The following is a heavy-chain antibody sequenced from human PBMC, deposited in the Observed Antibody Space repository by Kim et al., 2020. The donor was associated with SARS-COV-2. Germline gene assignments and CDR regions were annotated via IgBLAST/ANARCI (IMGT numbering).Heavy chain of an antibody. CDR1: GFTFSSYW. CDR2: IKQDGSEK. CDR3: ARDMTSHPLWGRYYFDY. Sequence: GGSLRLSCAASGFTFSSYWMSWVRQAPGKGLEWVANIKQDGSEKYYVDSVKGRFTISRDNAKNSLYLQMNSLRAEDTAVYYCARDMTSHPLWGRYYFDYWGQGTLVTVSS. J-gene: IGHJ4*02. V-gene: IGHV3-7*03. D-gene: IGHD1-26*01.